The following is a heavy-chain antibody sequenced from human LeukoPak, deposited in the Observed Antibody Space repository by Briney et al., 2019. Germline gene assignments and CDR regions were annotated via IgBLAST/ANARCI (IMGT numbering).Heavy chain of an antibody. V-gene: IGHV3-30*02. CDR2: IRYDGSNK. J-gene: IGHJ4*02. D-gene: IGHD6-6*01. CDR1: GFTFSGYG. Sequence: PGGSLRLSCAASGFTFSGYGMHWVRQAPGKGLEWVAFIRYDGSNKYYADSVKGRLTISRDNSKNTLYLQMTSLRGDDTAVYYCAKEKNSYSSSSGQGYWGQGTLVTVSS. CDR3: AKEKNSYSSSSGQGY.